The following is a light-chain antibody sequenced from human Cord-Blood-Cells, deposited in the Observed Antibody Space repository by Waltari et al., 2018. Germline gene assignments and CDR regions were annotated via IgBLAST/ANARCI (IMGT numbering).Light chain of an antibody. V-gene: IGLV2-14*01. CDR1: SSDVGGYNY. Sequence: QSALTQPASVSGSPGQSITISCTGTSSDVGGYNYVSWYQQHPGRAPKLRVYDGSNRPAGGSNRLAGAESGNTAALTIAGRQAEHEADYYCSSYTRSSTLVFGGGTKLTVL. J-gene: IGLJ3*02. CDR3: SSYTRSSTLV. CDR2: DGS.